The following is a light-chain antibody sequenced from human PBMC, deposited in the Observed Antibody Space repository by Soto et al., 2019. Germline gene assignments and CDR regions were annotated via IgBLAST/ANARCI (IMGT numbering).Light chain of an antibody. CDR1: SGSLSTDYY. CDR3: VLYMGSGISV. J-gene: IGLJ3*02. Sequence: QAVVTQEPSLSVSPGGTVTLTCGLSSGSLSTDYYPTWCQQTPGQAPRTLIYTTTTRSSGVPDRFSGSILGNKAALTITGVQADDESDYYCVLYMGSGISVFGGGTKVTVL. V-gene: IGLV8-61*01. CDR2: TTT.